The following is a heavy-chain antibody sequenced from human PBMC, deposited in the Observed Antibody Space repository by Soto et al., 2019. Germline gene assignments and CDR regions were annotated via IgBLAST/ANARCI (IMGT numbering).Heavy chain of an antibody. J-gene: IGHJ5*02. CDR2: ISAYNGDT. D-gene: IGHD3-10*01. V-gene: IGHV1-18*01. CDR1: GYTFTNYG. Sequence: QVQLVQSGAEVKKPGASVKASCRASGYTFTNYGVTWVRQAPGQGLEWMGWISAYNGDTNYAQNLQGRVTMTTDTSTTTVYMELRSLRSDDTAVYYCAGGGVGVMVRGVANWFDPWGQGTLVTVSS. CDR3: AGGGVGVMVRGVANWFDP.